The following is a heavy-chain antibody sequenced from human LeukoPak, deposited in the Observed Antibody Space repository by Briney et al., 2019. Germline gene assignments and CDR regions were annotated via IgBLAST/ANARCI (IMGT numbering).Heavy chain of an antibody. CDR1: GFSFSGYA. V-gene: IGHV3-30*04. CDR2: ISYNGGRK. J-gene: IGHJ4*02. D-gene: IGHD3-22*01. CDR3: ARQEARNYYYEGLDY. Sequence: TGMSLRLSCVASGFSFSGYAIHWVRQAPGKGLEWVALISYNGGRKDYADSVKGRFTIDRDNSKNTVYLQMNSLRPDDTAIYFCARQEARNYYYEGLDYWGQGNLVTVSS.